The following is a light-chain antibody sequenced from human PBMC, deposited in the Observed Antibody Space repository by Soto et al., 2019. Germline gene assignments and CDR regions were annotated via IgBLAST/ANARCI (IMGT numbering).Light chain of an antibody. CDR3: QQYNEWPPLT. CDR1: ESVSSS. Sequence: EIVMTQSPATLSVSPGERATLSCRASESVSSSLAWYQQKPGQAPRLLIHGASTRATGIPARFSGSGSGTDFTLTISSLQSEDLAVYYCQQYNEWPPLTFGSGTKVEFK. J-gene: IGKJ4*01. CDR2: GAS. V-gene: IGKV3-15*01.